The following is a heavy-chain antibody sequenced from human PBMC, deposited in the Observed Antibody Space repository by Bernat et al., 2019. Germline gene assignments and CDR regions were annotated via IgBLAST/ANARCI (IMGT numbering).Heavy chain of an antibody. J-gene: IGHJ4*02. CDR2: ITGSGGIT. D-gene: IGHD3-22*01. V-gene: IGHV3-23*01. Sequence: EVHLLESGGGLVQPGGSLRLSCAASGFTFSSYAMSWVRQAPGMGLEWVSTITGSGGITYYADSVKGRFTISRDNSKNTLYLQMHSLRAEDTAVYYCAKGLILIVVDNYWGQGTLVTVAS. CDR1: GFTFSSYA. CDR3: AKGLILIVVDNY.